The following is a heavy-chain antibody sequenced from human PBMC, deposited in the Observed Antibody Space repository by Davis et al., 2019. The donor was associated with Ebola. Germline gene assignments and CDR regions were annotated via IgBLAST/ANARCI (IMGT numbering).Heavy chain of an antibody. V-gene: IGHV1-69*13. CDR3: ARDRSPDFWSGYSPGWFDP. Sequence: SVKVSCKASGGTFSSYAISWVRQAPGQGLEWLGGIIPIFGTANYAQKFQGRVTITADESTSTAYMELSSLRSEDTAVYYCARDRSPDFWSGYSPGWFDPWGQGTLVTVSS. D-gene: IGHD3-3*01. CDR1: GGTFSSYA. J-gene: IGHJ5*02. CDR2: IIPIFGTA.